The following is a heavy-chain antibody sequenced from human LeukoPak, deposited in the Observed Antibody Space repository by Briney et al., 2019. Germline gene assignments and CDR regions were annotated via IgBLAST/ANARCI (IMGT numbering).Heavy chain of an antibody. CDR2: INPNSGGT. V-gene: IGHV1-2*02. J-gene: IGHJ4*02. D-gene: IGHD2-2*01. CDR1: GYTFIGYY. CDR3: ASGTTDIVVVPATLRNYYFDY. Sequence: ASVKVSCKASGYTFIGYYMHWVRQAPGQGLEWMGWINPNSGGTNYAQKFQGRVTMTRDTSISTAYMELSSLRSEDTAVYYCASGTTDIVVVPATLRNYYFDYWGQGTLVTVSS.